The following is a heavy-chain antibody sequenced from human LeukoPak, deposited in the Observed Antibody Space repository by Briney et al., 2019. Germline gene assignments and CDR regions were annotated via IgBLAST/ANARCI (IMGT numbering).Heavy chain of an antibody. Sequence: SETLSLTCAVYGGSFSGYYWSWIRQPPGKGLEWIGEINHSGSTNYNPSLKSRVTISVDTSKNQFSLKLSSVTAADTAVYYCASQTYYYDSSGSNAFDIWGQGTMVTVPS. V-gene: IGHV4-34*01. CDR2: INHSGST. CDR1: GGSFSGYY. J-gene: IGHJ3*02. D-gene: IGHD3-22*01. CDR3: ASQTYYYDSSGSNAFDI.